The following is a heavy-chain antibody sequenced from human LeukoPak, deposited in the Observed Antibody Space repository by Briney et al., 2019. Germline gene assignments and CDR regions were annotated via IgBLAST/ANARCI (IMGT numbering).Heavy chain of an antibody. CDR3: AGEGREIVVVPPAIADY. D-gene: IGHD2-2*01. J-gene: IGHJ4*02. Sequence: SETLSLTCAVYGGSFSGYYWSWIRQPPGKGLEWIGEVNHSGSTNYNPSLKSRVTISVDTSKNQFSLKLSSVTAADTAVYYCAGEGREIVVVPPAIADYWGQGTLVTVSS. CDR1: GGSFSGYY. CDR2: VNHSGST. V-gene: IGHV4-34*01.